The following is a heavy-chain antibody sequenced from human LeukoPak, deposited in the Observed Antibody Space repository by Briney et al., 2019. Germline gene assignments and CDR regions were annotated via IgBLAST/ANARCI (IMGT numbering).Heavy chain of an antibody. V-gene: IGHV1-18*01. CDR2: ISAYNGNT. J-gene: IGHJ6*03. Sequence: ASVKVSCKASGYTFTSYGISWVRQAPGQGLEWMGWISAYNGNTNYAQKLQGRVTMTTDTSTSTAYMELRSLRSGDTAVYYCARVVDYDFWSGTSYYYYYMDVWGKGTTVTVSS. CDR1: GYTFTSYG. CDR3: ARVVDYDFWSGTSYYYYYMDV. D-gene: IGHD3-3*01.